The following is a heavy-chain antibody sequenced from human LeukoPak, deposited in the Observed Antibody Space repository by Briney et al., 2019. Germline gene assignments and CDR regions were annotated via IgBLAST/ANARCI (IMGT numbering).Heavy chain of an antibody. D-gene: IGHD1-26*01. J-gene: IGHJ4*02. CDR2: IRSQANSHAT. Sequence: GGSLNLSCAASGFPFSGSDMQWVRQASGKGLKGVRRIRSQANSHATAFAASVKGRFTISRDDSKNTAYLQMNSLKTEDTAVYYCTGSGATSYWGQGTLVTVSS. CDR1: GFPFSGSD. CDR3: TGSGATSY. V-gene: IGHV3-73*01.